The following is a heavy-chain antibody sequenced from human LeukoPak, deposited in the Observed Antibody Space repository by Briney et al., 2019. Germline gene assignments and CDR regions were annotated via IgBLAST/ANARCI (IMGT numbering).Heavy chain of an antibody. CDR1: GFTFSSYW. V-gene: IGHV3-74*01. D-gene: IGHD3-22*01. CDR2: INSDGSST. J-gene: IGHJ2*01. Sequence: GGSLRLSCAASGFTFSSYWMHWVRQAPGKGLVWVSRINSDGSSTSYADSVKGRFTISRDNAKNTLYLQMNSLSAEDTAVYYCANQGNYYDSSGYYWYFDLWGRGTLVTVSS. CDR3: ANQGNYYDSSGYYWYFDL.